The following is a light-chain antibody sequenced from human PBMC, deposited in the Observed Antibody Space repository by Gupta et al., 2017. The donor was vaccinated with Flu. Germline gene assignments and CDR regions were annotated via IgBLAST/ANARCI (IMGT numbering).Light chain of an antibody. J-gene: IGLJ2*01. CDR2: EVS. CDR3: PSYTSSNNLGV. Sequence: QSAPTQPASVSGSPGQSITISCTGTSSDVSGYKFVSWYQQHPGKAPKLIIYEVSSRPSGVSNRFSGSKSGTTASLTIPWLQAEDEADYFCPSYTSSNNLGVFGGGTKLTVL. CDR1: SSDVSGYKF. V-gene: IGLV2-14*01.